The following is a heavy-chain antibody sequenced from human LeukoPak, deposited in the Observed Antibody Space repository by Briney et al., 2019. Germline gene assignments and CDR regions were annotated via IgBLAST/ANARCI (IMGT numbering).Heavy chain of an antibody. D-gene: IGHD5-12*01. CDR2: ISNDGNSK. J-gene: IGHJ4*02. Sequence: PGMSLRLSCAASGFTLSENNVHWVRQASGKGLEWVALISNDGNSKDYADSVKGRFTLSGDNSKTTVYLQMNSLRAEDTAVYYCARDRSGFYSIDQWGQGTLVTVSP. CDR3: ARDRSGFYSIDQ. CDR1: GFTLSENN. V-gene: IGHV3-30-3*01.